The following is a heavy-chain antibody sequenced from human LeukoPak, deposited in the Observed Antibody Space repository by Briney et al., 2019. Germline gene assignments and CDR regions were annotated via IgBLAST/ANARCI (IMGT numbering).Heavy chain of an antibody. CDR2: IIPIFGTA. J-gene: IGHJ4*02. D-gene: IGHD2-2*01. Sequence: ASVKVSCKASGGTFSSYAISWVRQAPGQGLEWMGGIIPIFGTANYAQKFQGRVTTTADESTSTAYMELSSLRSEDTAVYYCARVRGGDCSSTSCSYWPFDYWGQGTLVTVSS. CDR3: ARVRGGDCSSTSCSYWPFDY. V-gene: IGHV1-69*13. CDR1: GGTFSSYA.